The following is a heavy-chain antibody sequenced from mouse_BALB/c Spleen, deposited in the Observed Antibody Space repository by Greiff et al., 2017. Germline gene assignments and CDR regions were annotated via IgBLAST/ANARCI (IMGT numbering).Heavy chain of an antibody. CDR2: ISNGGGST. Sequence: DVMLVESGGGLVQPGGSLKLSCAASGFTFSSYTMSWVRQTPEKRLEWVAYISNGGGSTYYPDTVKGRFTISRDNAKNTLYLQMSSLKSEDTAMYYCASSYYGSAMDYWGQGTSVTVSS. D-gene: IGHD1-1*01. CDR3: ASSYYGSAMDY. CDR1: GFTFSSYT. V-gene: IGHV5-12-2*01. J-gene: IGHJ4*01.